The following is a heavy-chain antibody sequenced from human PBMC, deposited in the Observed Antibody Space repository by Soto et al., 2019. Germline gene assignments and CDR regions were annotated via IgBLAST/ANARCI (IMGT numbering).Heavy chain of an antibody. CDR3: AKVSMGALTFTDYYYYGLDV. D-gene: IGHD6-6*01. CDR2: ISGGGGST. J-gene: IGHJ6*02. V-gene: IGHV3-23*01. Sequence: EVQLLESGGGLVQPGGSLRLSCAASGFTFSTYAMNWVRQAPGKGLEWVSEISGGGGSTYYADSVKGRVTISRDNSKNTRYLQKNSLRAEDTAVYYCAKVSMGALTFTDYYYYGLDVWGQGTTVTVSS. CDR1: GFTFSTYA.